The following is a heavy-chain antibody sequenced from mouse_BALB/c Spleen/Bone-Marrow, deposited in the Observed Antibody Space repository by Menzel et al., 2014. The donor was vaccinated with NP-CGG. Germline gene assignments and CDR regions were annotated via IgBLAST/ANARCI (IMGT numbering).Heavy chain of an antibody. CDR3: ARGGIGRSLDY. D-gene: IGHD3-3*01. Sequence: VNVVESGPELVKPGTLVKISCKASGYSFTDYDINWVKQRPGQGLEWIGWIYPGDGSTKYNEKFKGKATLTADRSSSTAYMQLSSLTSESSAVYFCARGGIGRSLDYWGQGTSVTVSS. CDR1: GYSFTDYD. V-gene: IGHV1S56*01. J-gene: IGHJ4*01. CDR2: IYPGDGST.